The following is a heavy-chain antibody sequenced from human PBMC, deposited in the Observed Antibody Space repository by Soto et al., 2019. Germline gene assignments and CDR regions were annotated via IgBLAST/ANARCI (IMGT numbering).Heavy chain of an antibody. CDR1: GFTFSSYA. Sequence: PGGSLRLSCAASGFTFSSYAMSWVRQAPGKGLEWVSAISGSGGSTYYADSVKGRFTISRDNSKNTLYLQMNSLRAEDTAVYYCAKGEYYGSGSYYNVGYWGQGTLVTVSS. V-gene: IGHV3-23*01. J-gene: IGHJ4*02. D-gene: IGHD3-10*01. CDR2: ISGSGGST. CDR3: AKGEYYGSGSYYNVGY.